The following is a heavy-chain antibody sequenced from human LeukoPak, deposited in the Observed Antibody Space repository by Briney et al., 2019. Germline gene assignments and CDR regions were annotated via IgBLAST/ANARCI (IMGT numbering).Heavy chain of an antibody. CDR2: IRQDGSEK. Sequence: GGSLRLSCAASGFTFTSYWMSWVRQAPGKGLEWVVNIRQDGSEKNYVDSVRGRFAISRDNARDSLFLQMNSLTAEDTAVYFCSTGGVHWGQGTLVTVSS. V-gene: IGHV3-7*01. D-gene: IGHD3-16*01. CDR1: GFTFTSYW. CDR3: STGGVH. J-gene: IGHJ4*02.